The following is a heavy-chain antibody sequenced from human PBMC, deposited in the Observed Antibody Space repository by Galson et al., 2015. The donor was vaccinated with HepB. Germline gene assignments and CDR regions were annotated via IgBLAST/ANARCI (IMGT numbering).Heavy chain of an antibody. CDR3: ARGAGWYNY. V-gene: IGHV4-59*01. J-gene: IGHJ4*02. Sequence: ETLSLTCTVSGGSISSDYWSWLRQPPGKGLEWIAYIHYSGSTNYNPSLMSRVTISVDTSENQFSLKLTSVTAADTAVYYCARGAGWYNYWGQGTLVTVSS. CDR1: GGSISSDY. CDR2: IHYSGST. D-gene: IGHD6-19*01.